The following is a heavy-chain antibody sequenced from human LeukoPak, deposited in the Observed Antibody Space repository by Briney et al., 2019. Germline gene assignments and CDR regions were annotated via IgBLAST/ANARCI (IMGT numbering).Heavy chain of an antibody. CDR3: ARDVSCGWYRNWFDP. J-gene: IGHJ5*02. CDR1: GFTFSSYW. V-gene: IGHV3-7*01. Sequence: GGSLRLSCAASGFTFSSYWMSWVRQAPGKGLEWVANIKQDGSEKYYVDSVKGRFTISRDNAKNSLYLQMNSLRAEDTAVYYCARDVSCGWYRNWFDPWGQGTLVTVSS. D-gene: IGHD6-19*01. CDR2: IKQDGSEK.